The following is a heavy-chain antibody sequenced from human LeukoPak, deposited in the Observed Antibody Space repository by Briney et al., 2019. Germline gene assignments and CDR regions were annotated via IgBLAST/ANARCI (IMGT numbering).Heavy chain of an antibody. Sequence: PGGSLRLSCAASGFTFSDYYMSWIRQAPGKGLEWVSYISSSGSTIYCADSVKGRFTISRDNAKNSLYLQMNSLRAEDTAVYYCAREPTGYNWNWFGPWGQGTLVTVSS. V-gene: IGHV3-11*01. CDR3: AREPTGYNWNWFGP. CDR2: ISSSGSTI. CDR1: GFTFSDYY. J-gene: IGHJ5*02. D-gene: IGHD1-20*01.